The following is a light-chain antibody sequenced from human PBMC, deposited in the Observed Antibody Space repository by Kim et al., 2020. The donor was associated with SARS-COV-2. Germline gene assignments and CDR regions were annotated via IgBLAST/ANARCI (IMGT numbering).Light chain of an antibody. V-gene: IGKV3-11*01. CDR1: PRVSSH. CDR3: QQRGT. CDR2: DAS. Sequence: PATLSLSHRERGTLACRARPRVSSHLSLYQPEPGQAPRLLNYDASNQATCIPTRFSGRGSGKSFTLTISSLEPEDFAVYYCQQRGTFGQGTKLEI. J-gene: IGKJ2*01.